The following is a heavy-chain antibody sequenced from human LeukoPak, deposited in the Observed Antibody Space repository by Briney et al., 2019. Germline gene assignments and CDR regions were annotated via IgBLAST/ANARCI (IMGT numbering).Heavy chain of an antibody. V-gene: IGHV1-18*01. J-gene: IGHJ5*02. CDR1: GYTFTNYG. CDR3: VRDYFCSGGTCDDCFDP. CDR2: SSTYDHDT. D-gene: IGHD2-15*01. Sequence: GASVKVSFKSSGYTFTNYGISWVRQPPGQGLEWVAWSSTYDHDTNYAQKFRGRGTMTTATSTSTAYMELRSLGSDDTAVYYCVRDYFCSGGTCDDCFDPWGQGTLVTVSS.